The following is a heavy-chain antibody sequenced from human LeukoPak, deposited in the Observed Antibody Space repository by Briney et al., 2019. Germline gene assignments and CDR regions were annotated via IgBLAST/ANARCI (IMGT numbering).Heavy chain of an antibody. CDR3: AKALPRSEGYTHGYFDY. J-gene: IGHJ4*02. V-gene: IGHV3-23*01. CDR2: ITGSGSNT. D-gene: IGHD3-22*01. Sequence: PGGSLRLSCAASGFIFNNYGMSWVRQAPGKGLEWVSTITGSGSNTYYADSVKGQFTVSRDNSKNTLYLQMNSLSAEDTATYYCAKALPRSEGYTHGYFDYWGQGTLVTVSS. CDR1: GFIFNNYG.